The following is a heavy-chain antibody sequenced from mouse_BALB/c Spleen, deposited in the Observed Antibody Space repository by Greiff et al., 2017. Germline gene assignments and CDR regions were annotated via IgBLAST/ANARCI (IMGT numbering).Heavy chain of an antibody. J-gene: IGHJ3*01. CDR3: ARHWGLRGWFAY. V-gene: IGHV5-12-1*01. CDR2: ISSGGGST. D-gene: IGHD2-4*01. CDR1: GFAFSSYD. Sequence: EVQVVESGGGLVKPGGSLKLSCAASGFAFSSYDMSWVRQTPEKRLEWVAYISSGGGSTYYPDTVKGRFTISRDNAKNTLYLQMSSLKSEDTAMYYCARHWGLRGWFAYWGQGTLVTVSA.